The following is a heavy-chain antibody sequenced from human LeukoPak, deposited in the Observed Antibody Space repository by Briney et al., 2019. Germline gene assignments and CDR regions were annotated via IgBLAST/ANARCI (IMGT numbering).Heavy chain of an antibody. CDR2: ISVNNGGT. CDR3: ATATQPRGYFLH. Sequence: ASVKVSCKASGYTFTTYSLAWVRQAPGQSLEWMGWISVNNGGTNYAQSFQDRVTLTRDTSTNTAYLELRSLRSDDTAIIYCATATQPRGYFLHWGQGTLVTVXS. V-gene: IGHV1-18*01. D-gene: IGHD2-2*01. J-gene: IGHJ1*01. CDR1: GYTFTTYS.